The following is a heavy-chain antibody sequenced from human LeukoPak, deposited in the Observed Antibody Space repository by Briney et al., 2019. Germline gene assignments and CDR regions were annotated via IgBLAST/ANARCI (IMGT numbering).Heavy chain of an antibody. Sequence: ASVNVSYKSSGGTFNIYAISWVRQAPGQGLEWMGGITPIFGTANYAQKFQGRVTITADKSKTTAYMQLSSLRSEDTAIYYCARGGIFGVAPTYYYYSMDVWGKGTTVTVSS. V-gene: IGHV1-69*06. CDR3: ARGGIFGVAPTYYYYSMDV. D-gene: IGHD3-3*01. J-gene: IGHJ6*03. CDR1: GGTFNIYA. CDR2: ITPIFGTA.